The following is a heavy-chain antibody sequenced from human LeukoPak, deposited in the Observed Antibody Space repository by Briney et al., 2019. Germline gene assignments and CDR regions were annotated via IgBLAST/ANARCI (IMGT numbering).Heavy chain of an antibody. D-gene: IGHD3-22*01. V-gene: IGHV3-23*01. Sequence: PGGSLRLSCAASGFTFSSYAMSWVRQAPGKGLEWVSAISGSGGSTYYADSVKGRFTISRDNAKNTLYLQMNSLRAEDTAVYYCARDWTYYYDSSGYAPTDAFDIWGQGTMVTVSS. J-gene: IGHJ3*02. CDR1: GFTFSSYA. CDR2: ISGSGGST. CDR3: ARDWTYYYDSSGYAPTDAFDI.